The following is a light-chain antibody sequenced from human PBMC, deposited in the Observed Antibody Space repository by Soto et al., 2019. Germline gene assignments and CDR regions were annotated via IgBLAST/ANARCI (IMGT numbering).Light chain of an antibody. CDR1: QSLSSSY. J-gene: IGKJ4*01. Sequence: EIVLTQGPGTLSLYPGETPTLSCRASQSLSSSYFAWYQHKPGQGPRLLIYGAFTRATGIPDRFSGSGSGTDFSLIISRLEPEDFAVYYCQQSGSSPLTFGGGTNVDIK. CDR2: GAF. V-gene: IGKV3-20*01. CDR3: QQSGSSPLT.